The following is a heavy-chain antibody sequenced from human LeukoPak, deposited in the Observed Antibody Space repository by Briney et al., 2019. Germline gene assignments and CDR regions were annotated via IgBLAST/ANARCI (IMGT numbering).Heavy chain of an antibody. CDR3: ARDTAMDTPGDY. J-gene: IGHJ4*02. V-gene: IGHV1-69*04. D-gene: IGHD5-18*01. CDR1: GHTFTGYY. Sequence: SVKVSCKASGHTFTGYYMHWVRQAPGQGLEWMGRIIPILGIANYAQKFQGRVTITADKSTSTAYMELSSLRSEDTAVYYCARDTAMDTPGDYWGQGTLVTVSS. CDR2: IIPILGIA.